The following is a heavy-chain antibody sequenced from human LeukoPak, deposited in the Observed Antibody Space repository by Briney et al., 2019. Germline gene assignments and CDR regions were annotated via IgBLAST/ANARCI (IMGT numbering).Heavy chain of an antibody. V-gene: IGHV4-4*07. J-gene: IGHJ4*02. CDR3: ARYTSRYSACDY. CDR2: IYSSGNT. D-gene: IGHD1-1*01. Sequence: PSETLSLTCTVSGGSISSYYWSWIRQPAGKGLEWIGRIYSSGNTNYNPSLKSRVTMSVDTSKDQFSLKLSSVTAADTAVYYCARYTSRYSACDYWGQGTLVTVSS. CDR1: GGSISSYY.